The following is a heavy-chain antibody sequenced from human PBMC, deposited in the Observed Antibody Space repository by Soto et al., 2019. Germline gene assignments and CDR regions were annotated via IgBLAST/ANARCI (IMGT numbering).Heavy chain of an antibody. CDR1: GDSIRNINYY. Sequence: QLQLQESGPGLVKSSETLSLTCTPSGDSIRNINYYWGWIRQPPGKGLEWIGSIYYSGSTYYNPSLKSRVAMSLDTSKNDFSLNLSSVTAADTAVYYCARCRGYCSGMSCFCSFDPWGQGTLVSVSS. D-gene: IGHD2-15*01. V-gene: IGHV4-39*02. J-gene: IGHJ5*02. CDR2: IYYSGST. CDR3: ARCRGYCSGMSCFCSFDP.